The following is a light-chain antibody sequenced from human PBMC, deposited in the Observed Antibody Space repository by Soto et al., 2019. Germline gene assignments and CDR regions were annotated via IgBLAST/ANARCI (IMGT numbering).Light chain of an antibody. CDR3: RSYTSSSTYV. CDR1: SSDVGGYNY. CDR2: DVS. J-gene: IGLJ1*01. V-gene: IGLV2-14*01. Sequence: HSVLTQPASVSGSPGRSITISCTGTSSDVGGYNYVSWYQQHPGKAPKLMIYDVSNRPSGVSNRFSGSKSGNTAVLTISGLQAEDEADYYCRSYTSSSTYVFGTGTKVTVL.